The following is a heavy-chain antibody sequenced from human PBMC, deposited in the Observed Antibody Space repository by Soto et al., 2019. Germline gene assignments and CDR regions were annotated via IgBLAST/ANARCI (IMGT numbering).Heavy chain of an antibody. J-gene: IGHJ4*02. V-gene: IGHV4-59*12. Sequence: PSETLSLTGGGSNGSIRGFYWTWFRQPPGKILEWIGYINYSGRTDYNPSLTGRATMSVDTSKNQFSLNLKSITAADTAVYYCVRVGVGIGNHFDSWGRGTLVTVSS. CDR1: NGSIRGFY. CDR2: INYSGRT. D-gene: IGHD1-26*01. CDR3: VRVGVGIGNHFDS.